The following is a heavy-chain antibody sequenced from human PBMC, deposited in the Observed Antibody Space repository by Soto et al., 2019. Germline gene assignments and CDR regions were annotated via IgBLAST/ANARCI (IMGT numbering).Heavy chain of an antibody. CDR1: GFTFSSSG. CDR3: AKEFHSWNYFDY. J-gene: IGHJ4*02. CDR2: ISYDGSNK. V-gene: IGHV3-30*18. Sequence: PGGSLRLSCAASGFTFSSSGMHWVRQAPGKGLEWVAVISYDGSNKFYADSVKGRFTIPRDNFRNTLYLQMNSLRAEDTAVYYCAKEFHSWNYFDYWGQGTLVTVSS. D-gene: IGHD1-20*01.